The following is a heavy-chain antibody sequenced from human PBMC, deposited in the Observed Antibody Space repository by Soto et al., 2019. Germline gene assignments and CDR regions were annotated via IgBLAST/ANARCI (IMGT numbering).Heavy chain of an antibody. CDR2: IQTKTGGGTA. CDR1: GLSFGDVK. CDR3: ATDYGWAFQI. V-gene: IGHV3-15*01. Sequence: EVQLVASGGVLLKPGESLRLSCAGSGLSFGDVKITWVGQLPGKGLEWVGGIQTKTGGGTADYPAAVRGRFTISRDDSKNTLYLQLNSLKTEDTAVYYCATDYGWAFQIWGQGTTVTVSS. D-gene: IGHD4-17*01. J-gene: IGHJ3*02.